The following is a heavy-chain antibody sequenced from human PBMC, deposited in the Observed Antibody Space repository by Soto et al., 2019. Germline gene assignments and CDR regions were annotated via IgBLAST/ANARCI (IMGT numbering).Heavy chain of an antibody. CDR3: ARAYYDFWSGYDNFDY. CDR1: GFTLSSYW. Sequence: GGSLRLSCAASGFTLSSYWMHWVRQAPGKGLAWVSRINSDGSSTSYADSVKGRFTISRDNAKNTLYLQMNSLRAEDTAVYYCARAYYDFWSGYDNFDYWGQGTLVTVSS. D-gene: IGHD3-3*01. J-gene: IGHJ4*02. CDR2: INSDGSST. V-gene: IGHV3-74*01.